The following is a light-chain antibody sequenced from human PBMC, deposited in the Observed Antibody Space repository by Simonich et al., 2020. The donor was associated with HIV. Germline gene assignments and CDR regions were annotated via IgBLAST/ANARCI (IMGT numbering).Light chain of an antibody. CDR3: QQYNSYPWT. CDR1: QSISSW. CDR2: KAY. J-gene: IGKJ1*01. V-gene: IGKV1-5*03. Sequence: DIQMTQSPSTLSASVGDRFTITCRTNQSISSWLAWYQQKPGKAPKLLIYKAYSLESGVPARFSGSGSGTEFTLTISSLQPDDFATYYCQQYNSYPWTFGQGTKVEIK.